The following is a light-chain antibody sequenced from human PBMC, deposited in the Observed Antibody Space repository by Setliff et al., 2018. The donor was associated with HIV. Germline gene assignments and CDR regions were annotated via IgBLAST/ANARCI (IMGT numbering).Light chain of an antibody. CDR3: CSYADSTSYI. CDR1: SSDVGSYNH. J-gene: IGLJ1*01. V-gene: IGLV2-23*01. CDR2: EGR. Sequence: QSVLTQPASVSGSPGQSITISCTGTSSDVGSYNHVSWYQQHPGKAPRLMIYEGRERPSGVSDRFSGSKSGNTASLTISGLQAEDDGDYYCCSYADSTSYIFGTGTKVTVL.